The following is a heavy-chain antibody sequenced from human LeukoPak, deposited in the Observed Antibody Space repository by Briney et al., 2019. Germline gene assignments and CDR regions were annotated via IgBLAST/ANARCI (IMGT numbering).Heavy chain of an antibody. D-gene: IGHD2-15*01. CDR3: ARLLRAGYCSGGSCQRPRYFDY. Sequence: SEILSLTCTVSGGSISSYYWNWIRQPAGKGLEWIGRIYTSGSTNYNPSLKSRVTISVDTSKNQFSLKLSSVTAADTAVYYCARLLRAGYCSGGSCQRPRYFDYWGQGTLVTVSS. J-gene: IGHJ4*02. V-gene: IGHV4-4*07. CDR2: IYTSGST. CDR1: GGSISSYY.